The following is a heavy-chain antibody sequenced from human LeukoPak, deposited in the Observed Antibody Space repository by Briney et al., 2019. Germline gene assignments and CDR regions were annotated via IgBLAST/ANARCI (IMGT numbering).Heavy chain of an antibody. CDR1: GGSISSSSYY. CDR3: ATSRRDGYGSWTRFDY. D-gene: IGHD5-24*01. Sequence: SETLSLTCTVSGGSISSSSYYWGWIRQPPGKGLEWIGSIYYSGSTYYNPSLKSRVTISVDTSKNQFSLKLSSVTAADTAVYYCATSRRDGYGSWTRFDYWGRGTLVTVSS. J-gene: IGHJ4*02. V-gene: IGHV4-39*01. CDR2: IYYSGST.